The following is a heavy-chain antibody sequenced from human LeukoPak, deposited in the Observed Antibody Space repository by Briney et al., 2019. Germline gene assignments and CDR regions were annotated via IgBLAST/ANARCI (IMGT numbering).Heavy chain of an antibody. CDR2: INSDGSST. V-gene: IGHV3-74*01. CDR1: GFTFSSYW. CDR3: AREFRDIVVVTAILDDAFDI. J-gene: IGHJ3*02. Sequence: GGSLRLSCAASGFTFSSYWMHWVRQAPGKGLVWVSRINSDGSSTSYADSVKGRFTISRDNTKNTLYLQMNSLRAEDTAVYDCAREFRDIVVVTAILDDAFDIWGQGTMVTVSS. D-gene: IGHD2-21*02.